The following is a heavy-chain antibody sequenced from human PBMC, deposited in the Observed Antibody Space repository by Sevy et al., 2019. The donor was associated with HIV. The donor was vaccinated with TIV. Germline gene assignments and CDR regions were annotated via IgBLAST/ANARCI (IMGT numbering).Heavy chain of an antibody. D-gene: IGHD3-22*01. J-gene: IGHJ4*02. CDR1: GFIFSNYN. CDR3: AGENYYDSTAHRFDY. V-gene: IGHV3-21*01. CDR2: ISSSSSYI. Sequence: GGSLRLSCAASGFIFSNYNMNWVRQAPGKGLEWVSSISSSSSYIYYADSVKGRFTISRDNAKNSLYLQMNSLRAEDTAVYYCAGENYYDSTAHRFDYWGQGTLVTVSS.